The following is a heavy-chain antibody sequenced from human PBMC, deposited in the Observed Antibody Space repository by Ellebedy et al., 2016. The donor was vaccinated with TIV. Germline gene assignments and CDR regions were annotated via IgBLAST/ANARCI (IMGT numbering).Heavy chain of an antibody. CDR3: ARRRGGASYYYYHGLDV. V-gene: IGHV4-39*01. CDR2: LYHSGMT. CDR1: GGSITSGSYF. Sequence: MPSETLSLTCTVSGGSITSGSYFWGWIRQPPGKGLEWIGNLYHSGMTHYNPSLKSRITISVDTSKTQFSLELTSVTAADTAVYFCARRRGGASYYYYHGLDVWGQGTMVTVSS. J-gene: IGHJ6*02. D-gene: IGHD1-26*01.